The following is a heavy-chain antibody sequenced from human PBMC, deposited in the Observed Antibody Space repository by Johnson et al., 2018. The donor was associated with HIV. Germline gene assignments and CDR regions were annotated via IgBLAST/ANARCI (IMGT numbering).Heavy chain of an antibody. V-gene: IGHV3-66*04. CDR2: IYSGGST. CDR1: GFIVSTNY. CDR3: ARPQGTGDAFDI. J-gene: IGHJ3*02. Sequence: VQLVESGGDLVQPGGSLRLSCAASGFIVSTNYMNWVRQAPGKGLEWVSGIYSGGSTYYADSVKGRFTISRDNSKNTLDLQVNSLRAEDTAVYYCARPQGTGDAFDIWGQGTMVTVSS.